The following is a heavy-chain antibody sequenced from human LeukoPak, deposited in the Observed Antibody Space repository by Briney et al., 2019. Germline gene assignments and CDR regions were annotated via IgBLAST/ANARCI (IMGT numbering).Heavy chain of an antibody. J-gene: IGHJ4*02. Sequence: ASVKVSCKASGYTFTNYAIHWVRQTPGHRLEWMGWINTDNSDTKYSPELQPRVTITRDTSATTVYMELRGLTSEDMSNYCARAGRFLDSLTHFDSWGQGTLVTVSS. CDR3: ARAGRFLDSLTHFDS. D-gene: IGHD3-9*01. CDR2: INTDNSDT. V-gene: IGHV1-3*03. CDR1: GYTFTNYA.